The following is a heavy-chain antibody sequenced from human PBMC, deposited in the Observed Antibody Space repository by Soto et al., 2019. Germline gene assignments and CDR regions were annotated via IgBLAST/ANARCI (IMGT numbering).Heavy chain of an antibody. CDR2: IYYSGRT. Sequence: QVQLQESGPGLVKPSETLSLTCTVSGGTISSWYWSWIRQPPGKGLEWIGYIYYSGRTNCNPSLKGGVTISVDTSKNQFSLKLRSVTAADTAVYFCARRYGSAIDYWGQGTLVTVSS. J-gene: IGHJ4*02. CDR3: ARRYGSAIDY. CDR1: GGTISSWY. D-gene: IGHD1-26*01. V-gene: IGHV4-59*08.